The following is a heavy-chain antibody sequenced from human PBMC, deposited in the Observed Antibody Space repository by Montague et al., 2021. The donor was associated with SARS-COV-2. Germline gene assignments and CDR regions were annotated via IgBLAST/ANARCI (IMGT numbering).Heavy chain of an antibody. J-gene: IGHJ6*02. V-gene: IGHV4-59*01. CDR3: ARDNEHYYSPNYYYRMDV. Sequence: SETRSLTCTVSGGSISTYYWSWIRQPPGKGLEWIGYVYYSGSTHYNPSLKSRVTISVDMSKNQFSLKLSSVTAADTAVYYCARDNEHYYSPNYYYRMDVWGQGTTVTVSS. D-gene: IGHD3-22*01. CDR2: VYYSGST. CDR1: GGSISTYY.